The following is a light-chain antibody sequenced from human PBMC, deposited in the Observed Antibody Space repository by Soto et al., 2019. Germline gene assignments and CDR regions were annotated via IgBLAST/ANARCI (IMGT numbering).Light chain of an antibody. CDR3: QQYDTWPPMYT. CDR2: GAS. CDR1: QSVSDT. V-gene: IGKV3-15*01. J-gene: IGKJ2*01. Sequence: EIVMTQSPATLSVSPGGRATLSCRARQSVSDTLAWYQQKPGQPPRLLIYGASTRATGIPARFSGSGSGTEFTLTLSSLQSEDFAVYYCQQYDTWPPMYTFGQGTNLEIK.